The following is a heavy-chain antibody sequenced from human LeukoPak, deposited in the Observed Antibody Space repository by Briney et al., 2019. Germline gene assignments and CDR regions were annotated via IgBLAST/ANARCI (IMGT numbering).Heavy chain of an antibody. CDR3: ARLGGFGVVPSWYFDL. J-gene: IGHJ2*01. D-gene: IGHD3-10*01. Sequence: PSETLSLTCAVSGGSISSSNWWSWVRQPPGKGLEWIGEIYHSGSTNYNPSLKSRVTISVDTSKNQFSLKLSSVTAADTAVYYCARLGGFGVVPSWYFDLWGRGTLVTVSS. CDR1: GGSISSSNW. V-gene: IGHV4-4*02. CDR2: IYHSGST.